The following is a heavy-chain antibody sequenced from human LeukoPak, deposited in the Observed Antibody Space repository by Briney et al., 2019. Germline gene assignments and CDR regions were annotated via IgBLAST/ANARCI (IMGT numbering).Heavy chain of an antibody. J-gene: IGHJ3*02. CDR1: GGAISSYH. D-gene: IGHD3-10*01. Sequence: SETLSLTCTVSGGAISSYHWSWIRQPPGKGLEWIGYVFHTGSTNYNPSLRSRVTMSVDKTKNQFSLRLSSVTAADTAVYYCGRHGGTTMVRGVLVDGFDIWGQGTMVTVSS. CDR3: GRHGGTTMVRGVLVDGFDI. V-gene: IGHV4-59*08. CDR2: VFHTGST.